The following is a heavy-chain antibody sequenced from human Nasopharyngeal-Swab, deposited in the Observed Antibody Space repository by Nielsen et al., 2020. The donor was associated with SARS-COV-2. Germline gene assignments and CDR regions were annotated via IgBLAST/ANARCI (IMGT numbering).Heavy chain of an antibody. D-gene: IGHD6-13*01. V-gene: IGHV1-3*01. CDR1: GYTFTSYA. J-gene: IGHJ6*02. CDR3: ARGKQQLVGDYYYGMDV. Sequence: ASVKVSCKASGYTFTSYAMHWVRQAPGQRLEWMGWINAGNGNTKYSQKFQGRVTITRDTSASTAYMELSSLRSEDTAVYYCARGKQQLVGDYYYGMDVWGQGTTVTVSS. CDR2: INAGNGNT.